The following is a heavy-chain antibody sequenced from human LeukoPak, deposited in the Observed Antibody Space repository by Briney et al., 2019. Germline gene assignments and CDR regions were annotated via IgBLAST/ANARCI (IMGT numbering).Heavy chain of an antibody. J-gene: IGHJ4*02. V-gene: IGHV3-30*03. Sequence: PGGSLRLSCAASGFTFSSYGMHWVRQAPGKGLEWVAVISYDGSNKYYADSVKGRFTISRDNSKNTLYLQMNSLRADDTAVYYCARDTTVTTLGYWGQGTLVTVSS. D-gene: IGHD4-17*01. CDR2: ISYDGSNK. CDR3: ARDTTVTTLGY. CDR1: GFTFSSYG.